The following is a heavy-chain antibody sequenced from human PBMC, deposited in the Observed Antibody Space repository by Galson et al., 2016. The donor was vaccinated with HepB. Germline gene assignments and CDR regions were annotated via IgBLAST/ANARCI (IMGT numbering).Heavy chain of an antibody. J-gene: IGHJ4*02. D-gene: IGHD3-22*01. CDR2: ISGSGATT. Sequence: SLRLSCAASGFSFTNYAMNWVRQAPGKGLEWVSSISGSGATTYYAGSVKGRFTISRDNSKNTLFPQINSLRADDTAVYFCAKGSDYYDSRSLNYWGQGTPATVSS. CDR1: GFSFTNYA. V-gene: IGHV3-23*01. CDR3: AKGSDYYDSRSLNY.